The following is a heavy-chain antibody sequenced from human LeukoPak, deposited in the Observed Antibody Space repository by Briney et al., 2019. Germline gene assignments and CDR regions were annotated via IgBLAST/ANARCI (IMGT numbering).Heavy chain of an antibody. CDR3: ARGAYDSSGYYYDY. D-gene: IGHD3-22*01. CDR1: GFTFSSYG. CDR2: IWYDGSNK. V-gene: IGHV3-33*01. Sequence: GGSLRLSCAASGFTFSSYGMRWVRQAPGKGLEWVAVIWYDGSNKCYADSVKGRFTISRDNSKNTLYLQMNSLRAEDTAVYYCARGAYDSSGYYYDYWGQGTLVTVSS. J-gene: IGHJ4*02.